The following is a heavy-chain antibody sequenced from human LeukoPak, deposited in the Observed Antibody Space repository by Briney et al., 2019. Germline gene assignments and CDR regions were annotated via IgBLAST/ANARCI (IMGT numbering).Heavy chain of an antibody. D-gene: IGHD3-9*01. J-gene: IGHJ4*02. CDR3: ARVLRYFDWLGGVDYYFDS. CDR2: IYYSGST. Sequence: SETLSLTCTVSGGSISGSSYYWGWIRQPPGKGLEWIGSIYYSGSTYYNPSLKSRVTISVDTSKNQFSLKLNSVTAADTAVYYCARVLRYFDWLGGVDYYFDSWGQGTLVTVSS. V-gene: IGHV4-39*07. CDR1: GGSISGSSYY.